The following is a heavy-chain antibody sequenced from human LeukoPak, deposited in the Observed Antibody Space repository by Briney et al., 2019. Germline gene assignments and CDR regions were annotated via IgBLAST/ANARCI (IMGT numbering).Heavy chain of an antibody. J-gene: IGHJ4*02. CDR2: IYTSGST. V-gene: IGHV4-4*07. CDR3: ARASYSYDINGWVPFDY. D-gene: IGHD3-22*01. Sequence: SETLSLTCTVSGGSISSYYWSWIRQPAGKGLEWIGRIYTSGSTNYNPSLKSRVTMSVDTSKNQFSLRLSSVTAADTAVYYCARASYSYDINGWVPFDYWGQGTLVTVSS. CDR1: GGSISSYY.